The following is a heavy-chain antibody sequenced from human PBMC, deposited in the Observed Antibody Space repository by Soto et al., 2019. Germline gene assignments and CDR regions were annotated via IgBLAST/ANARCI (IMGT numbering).Heavy chain of an antibody. CDR3: ARDSYYDSSGYYYTGFDY. CDR2: ISYDGSNK. J-gene: IGHJ4*02. D-gene: IGHD3-22*01. Sequence: PVGSLRLSCAASGFTFSSYAMHWVRQAPGKGLEWVAVISYDGSNKYYADSVKGRFTISRDNSKNTLYLQMNSLRAEDTAVYYCARDSYYDSSGYYYTGFDYWGQGTLVTSPQ. V-gene: IGHV3-30-3*01. CDR1: GFTFSSYA.